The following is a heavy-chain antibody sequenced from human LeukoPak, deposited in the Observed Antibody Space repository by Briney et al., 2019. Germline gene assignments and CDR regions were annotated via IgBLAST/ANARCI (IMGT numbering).Heavy chain of an antibody. D-gene: IGHD5-18*01. Sequence: GGSLRLSCAASGFTFGDYAMSWFRQAPGKGLEWVAFIRSKAYIATTKYAASVKGRFTISRDDSKIIAYLQMNSLKTEDTAVYYCTRGPGYTYGSQYYFDYWGQGTLVTVSS. CDR1: GFTFGDYA. V-gene: IGHV3-49*03. CDR2: IRSKAYIATT. CDR3: TRGPGYTYGSQYYFDY. J-gene: IGHJ4*02.